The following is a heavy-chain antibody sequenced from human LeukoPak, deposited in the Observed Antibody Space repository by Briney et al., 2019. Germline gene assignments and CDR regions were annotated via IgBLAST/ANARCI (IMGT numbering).Heavy chain of an antibody. D-gene: IGHD3-10*01. V-gene: IGHV3-23*01. CDR2: ISGSGGST. CDR1: GFTFRGDA. CDR3: AKARSPYGSGTYNWFDP. J-gene: IGHJ5*02. Sequence: GGSLRLSCAASGFTFRGDAMSWVREAPGRGVEWGSAISGSGGSTYYADSVKGRFTISRDNSKNTLYLQMNSLRAEDTAVYYCAKARSPYGSGTYNWFDPWGQGTLVTVSS.